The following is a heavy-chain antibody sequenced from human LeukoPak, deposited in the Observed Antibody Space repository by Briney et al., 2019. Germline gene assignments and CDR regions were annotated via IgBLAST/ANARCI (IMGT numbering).Heavy chain of an antibody. CDR2: LVYDERS. CDR1: GFTFSSYG. D-gene: IGHD6-19*01. V-gene: IGHV3-30*03. Sequence: GGSLRLSCAASGFTFSSYGMHWVRQAPGKGLEWVARLVYDERSDYANSVKGRFSISRDNSKNTLFLDMSDLRVEDTAVYYCARDLSAAFDFWGQGVLVTVSS. CDR3: ARDLSAAFDF. J-gene: IGHJ4*02.